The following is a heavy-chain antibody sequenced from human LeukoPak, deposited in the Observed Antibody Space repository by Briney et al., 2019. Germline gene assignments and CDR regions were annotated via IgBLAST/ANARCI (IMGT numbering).Heavy chain of an antibody. D-gene: IGHD4-17*01. V-gene: IGHV4-4*07. Sequence: SETLSLTCTVSGGSISDYYWSWIRQPAGKGLEWIGRIYSSGSTNYNPSLKSRVTMSVDTSKNQFSLKLSSVTAADMAVYYCARAERPDYGDYDWFDPWGQGTLVTVSS. CDR3: ARAERPDYGDYDWFDP. CDR1: GGSISDYY. J-gene: IGHJ5*02. CDR2: IYSSGST.